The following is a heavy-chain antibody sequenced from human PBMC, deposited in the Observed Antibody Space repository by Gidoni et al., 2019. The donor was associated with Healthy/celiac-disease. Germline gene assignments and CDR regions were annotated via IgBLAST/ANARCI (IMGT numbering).Heavy chain of an antibody. D-gene: IGHD3-10*01. Sequence: EVQLLQFGAELTKLGGPLGSPFKASAYCSTSYWISWVRQMPGKGLEWMGRIDPSDSYTNYSPSFQGHVTISADKSISTAYLQWSSLKASDTAMYYCAREDGEDYYYYYMDVWGKGTTVTVSS. CDR1: AYCSTSYW. CDR3: AREDGEDYYYYYMDV. J-gene: IGHJ6*03. V-gene: IGHV5-10-1*03. CDR2: IDPSDSYT.